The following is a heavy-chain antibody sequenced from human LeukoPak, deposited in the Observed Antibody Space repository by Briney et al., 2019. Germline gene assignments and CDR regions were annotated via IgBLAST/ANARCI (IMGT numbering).Heavy chain of an antibody. CDR2: VYYSGST. D-gene: IGHD3-10*01. V-gene: IGHV4-59*01. Sequence: PSETLSLTCTVPGDSISTYYWSWIRQPPGKGLEWIGYVYYSGSTTYNPSLKSRVTISVDTSKNQFSPKLTSVTAADTAVYYCARASGSSYVVFFFDYWGQGTLVTVSS. J-gene: IGHJ4*02. CDR1: GDSISTYY. CDR3: ARASGSSYVVFFFDY.